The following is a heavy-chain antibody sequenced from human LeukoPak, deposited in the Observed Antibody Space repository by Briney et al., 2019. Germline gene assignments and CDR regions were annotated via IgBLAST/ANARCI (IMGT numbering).Heavy chain of an antibody. V-gene: IGHV1-8*03. Sequence: ASVKVSCKASGYTFTSYDINWVRQATGQGLEWMGWMNPNSGNTGYAQKFQGRVTITRNTSISTAYMELSSLRSEDTAVYYCARGFGDVPKGFYDFWSGHTNWFDPWGQGTLVTVSS. CDR2: MNPNSGNT. CDR1: GYTFTSYD. CDR3: ARGFGDVPKGFYDFWSGHTNWFDP. D-gene: IGHD3-3*01. J-gene: IGHJ5*02.